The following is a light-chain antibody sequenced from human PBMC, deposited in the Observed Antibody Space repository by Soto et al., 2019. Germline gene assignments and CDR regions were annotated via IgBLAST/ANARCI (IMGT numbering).Light chain of an antibody. CDR3: CSYASSRTFV. CDR1: SSDVGSYDL. J-gene: IGLJ1*01. Sequence: QSALTQPASVSGSPGQSTTIFCTGTSSDVGSYDLVSWYQQYPGKAPKLMIYEGTKRPSGVSYRFSGSRSGNTASLTISGLQAEDEADYYCCSYASSRTFVFGIGTKVTVL. V-gene: IGLV2-23*01. CDR2: EGT.